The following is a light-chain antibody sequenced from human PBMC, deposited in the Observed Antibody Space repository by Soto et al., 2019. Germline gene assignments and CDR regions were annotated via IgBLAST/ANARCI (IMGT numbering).Light chain of an antibody. J-gene: IGKJ1*01. CDR3: QQLDSYPRT. CDR1: QGISTY. V-gene: IGKV1-9*01. Sequence: DIQLTQSPSFLSASVGDRITITCRASQGISTYLAWYQPKPGKAPKLLISTASSLQSGVPSRFSGSGSGTEFTLTISSLQPEDFATYYCQQLDSYPRTFGQGTKVDIK. CDR2: TAS.